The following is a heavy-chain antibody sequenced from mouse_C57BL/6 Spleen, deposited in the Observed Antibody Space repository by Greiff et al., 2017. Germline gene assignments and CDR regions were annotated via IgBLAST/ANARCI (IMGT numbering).Heavy chain of an antibody. CDR2: IHPNSGST. CDR3: AGYYYYADFAY. J-gene: IGHJ3*01. V-gene: IGHV1-64*01. CDR1: GYTFTSYW. Sequence: QVQLKQPGAELVKPGASVKLSCKASGYTFTSYWMHWVKQRPGQGLEWIGMIHPNSGSTNYNEKFKSKATLTVDKSSSTAYMQLSSLTSEDSAVYYCAGYYYYADFAYWGQGTLVTVSA. D-gene: IGHD1-1*01.